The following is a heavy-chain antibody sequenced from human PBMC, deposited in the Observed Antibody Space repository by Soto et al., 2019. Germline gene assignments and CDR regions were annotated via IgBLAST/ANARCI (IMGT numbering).Heavy chain of an antibody. J-gene: IGHJ6*02. Sequence: ASVKVSCKASGYTFTSYDINWVRQATGQGLEWVGWMNPNSGNTGYAQKFQGRVTMTRNTSISTAYMELSSLRSEDTAVYYCARGGITMIVVGPSYYYYGMDVWGQGTTVTVSS. V-gene: IGHV1-8*01. CDR2: MNPNSGNT. CDR3: ARGGITMIVVGPSYYYYGMDV. D-gene: IGHD3-22*01. CDR1: GYTFTSYD.